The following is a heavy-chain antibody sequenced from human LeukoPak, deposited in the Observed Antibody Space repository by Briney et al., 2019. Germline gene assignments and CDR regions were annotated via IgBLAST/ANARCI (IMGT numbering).Heavy chain of an antibody. J-gene: IGHJ4*02. Sequence: GGSLRLSCAASGFTFRSYWMHWVRQAPGKGLVWVSRINSDGSSTSYADSVKGRFTISRDNAKNSLYLQMNSLRAEDTAVYYCARANYDSSGYFYWGQGTLVTVSS. CDR2: INSDGSST. CDR3: ARANYDSSGYFY. CDR1: GFTFRSYW. D-gene: IGHD3-22*01. V-gene: IGHV3-74*01.